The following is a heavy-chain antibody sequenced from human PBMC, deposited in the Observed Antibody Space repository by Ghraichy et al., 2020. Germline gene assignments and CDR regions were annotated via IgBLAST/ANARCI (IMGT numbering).Heavy chain of an antibody. CDR1: GYTFRRYD. J-gene: IGHJ3*01. CDR2: MNPNNGRT. Sequence: ASVKVSCKASGYTFRRYDINWVRQAPGQGLEWMAWMNPNNGRTGYAQKFQDRLTLTRDTAISTAYMELSSLRLADTAIYFCARPRRISGNDSWAFDVWGQGTMVTVSS. D-gene: IGHD5-12*01. CDR3: ARPRRISGNDSWAFDV. V-gene: IGHV1-8*01.